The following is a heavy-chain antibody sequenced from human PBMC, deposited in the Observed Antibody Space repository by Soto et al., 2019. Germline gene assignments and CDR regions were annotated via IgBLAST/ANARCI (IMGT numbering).Heavy chain of an antibody. D-gene: IGHD2-15*01. CDR2: IYSDDSDT. CDR1: ESTFCSYW. J-gene: IGHJ5*02. CDR3: ARSRGGCSHVWFDP. V-gene: IGHV5-51*01. Sequence: LKISCKGSESTFCSYWIDWVRQLPGQGLGCRGSIYSDDSDTRYSPSFQGQVTSSVDKSITAAYLQWSSLPASDTAMYYCARSRGGCSHVWFDPWGQGTHVTVSS.